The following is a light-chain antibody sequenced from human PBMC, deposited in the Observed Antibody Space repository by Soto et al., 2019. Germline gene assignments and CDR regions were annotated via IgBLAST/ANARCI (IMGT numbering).Light chain of an antibody. CDR2: EVV. V-gene: IGLV2-8*01. CDR3: KSYAGSNTYV. J-gene: IGLJ1*01. Sequence: QSALTQSPSASGSPGQSVTISCTGTKNDIGVYDFVSWYQHHPGKAPRLIIYEVVQRPSGVPDRFSGSKSGNTASLTVSGLQAADEADYFCKSYAGSNTYVFGSGTKVTLL. CDR1: KNDIGVYDF.